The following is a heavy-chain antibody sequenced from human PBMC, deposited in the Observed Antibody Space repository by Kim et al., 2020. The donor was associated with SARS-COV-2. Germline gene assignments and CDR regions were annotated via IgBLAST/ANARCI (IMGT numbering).Heavy chain of an antibody. Sequence: SETLSLTCTVSGGSISSYYWSWIRQPPGKGLEWIGYIYYSGSTNYNPSLKSRVTISVDTSKNQFSLKLSSVTAADTAVYYCARHEKMATIGAFDIWGQGTMVTVSS. D-gene: IGHD5-12*01. CDR1: GGSISSYY. CDR2: IYYSGST. CDR3: ARHEKMATIGAFDI. J-gene: IGHJ3*02. V-gene: IGHV4-59*08.